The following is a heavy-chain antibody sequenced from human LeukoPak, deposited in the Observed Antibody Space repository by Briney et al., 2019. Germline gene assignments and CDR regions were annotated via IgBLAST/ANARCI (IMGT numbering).Heavy chain of an antibody. Sequence: GGSLRLSCAASGFTFSRYSMNWVRQAPGKGLEWVSSISSSSSYIYYADSVKGRFTISRDNAKNSLYLEMHRLRAEEKGVYYCATDISYYYDSSGYYCDYWGQGTLVTVSS. V-gene: IGHV3-21*01. CDR1: GFTFSRYS. CDR2: ISSSSSYI. D-gene: IGHD3-22*01. CDR3: ATDISYYYDSSGYYCDY. J-gene: IGHJ4*02.